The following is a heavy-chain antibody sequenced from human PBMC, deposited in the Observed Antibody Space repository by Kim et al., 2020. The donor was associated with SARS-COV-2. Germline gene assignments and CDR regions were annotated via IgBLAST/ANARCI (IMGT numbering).Heavy chain of an antibody. J-gene: IGHJ2*01. CDR2: IKVSARRTA. V-gene: IGHV3-15*01. CDR1: GFTFRDAW. Sequence: GGSLRLSCAASGFTFRDAWMSWVRQAPGKGLEWVCRIKVSARRTADYAASLKGRFIISRDDSTSTLFLQIISLKTEDTAVYFCTTDRGADCGGDWY. CDR3: TTDRGADCGGDWY. D-gene: IGHD2-21*01.